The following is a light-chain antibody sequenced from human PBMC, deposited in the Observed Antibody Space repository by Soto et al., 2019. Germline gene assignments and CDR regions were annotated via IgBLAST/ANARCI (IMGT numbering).Light chain of an antibody. CDR2: DAS. J-gene: IGKJ1*01. V-gene: IGKV1-5*01. CDR1: QSISNW. Sequence: DIQITQSPSTLSASVGDRVTITCRASQSISNWLAWYQQKPGKAPNLLIYDASSLESGVPSRFSGSRSGTEFTLTISSLQPDDFATYYCQYYKSYPWTFGQGTKVDIK. CDR3: QYYKSYPWT.